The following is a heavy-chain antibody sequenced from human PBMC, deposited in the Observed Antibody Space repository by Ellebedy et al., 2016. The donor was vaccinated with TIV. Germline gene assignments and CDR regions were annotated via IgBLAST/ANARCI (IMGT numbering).Heavy chain of an antibody. D-gene: IGHD6-13*01. J-gene: IGHJ4*02. CDR1: GGSVSSGSYY. CDR3: ATLGYSSSWPFDY. V-gene: IGHV4-61*01. Sequence: SETLSLTXTVSGGSVSSGSYYWSWIRQPPGKGLEWIGYIYYSGSTNYNPSLKSRVTISVDTSKNQFSLKLSSVTAADTAVYYCATLGYSSSWPFDYWGQGTLVTVSS. CDR2: IYYSGST.